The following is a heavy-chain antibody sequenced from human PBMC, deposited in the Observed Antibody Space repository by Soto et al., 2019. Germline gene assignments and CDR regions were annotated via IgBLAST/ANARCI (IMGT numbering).Heavy chain of an antibody. D-gene: IGHD6-13*01. CDR1: GFTFSNYG. CDR3: AREIEIAAAGTGDYYYGMDV. V-gene: IGHV3-30*19. CDR2: IWFDGSDK. Sequence: ESGGGVVQPGRSLRLSCAASGFTFSNYGMHWVRQAPGKGLEWVALIWFDGSDKYYADSVKGRFTISRDNSKNTLYLQMNSLRAEDTAVYYCAREIEIAAAGTGDYYYGMDVWGQGTTVTVSS. J-gene: IGHJ6*02.